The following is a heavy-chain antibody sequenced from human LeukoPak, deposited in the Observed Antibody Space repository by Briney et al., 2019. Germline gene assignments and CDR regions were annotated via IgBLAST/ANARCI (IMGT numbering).Heavy chain of an antibody. Sequence: GESLKISCQGSGYSFTNYWIGWVRQMPGKGLEWMGIIYPGDSDTIYSPSFQGQVSISADKSISTAYLQWSSLKASDTAMYYCARHADTSSWYPFDYWGQGTLATVSS. CDR2: IYPGDSDT. CDR1: GYSFTNYW. J-gene: IGHJ4*02. D-gene: IGHD6-13*01. CDR3: ARHADTSSWYPFDY. V-gene: IGHV5-51*01.